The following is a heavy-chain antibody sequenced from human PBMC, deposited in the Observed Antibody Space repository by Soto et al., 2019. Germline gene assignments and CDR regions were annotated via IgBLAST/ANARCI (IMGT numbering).Heavy chain of an antibody. CDR2: INHSGST. V-gene: IGHV4-34*01. CDR3: ARVTLYYMDV. Sequence: SETLSLTCAVYGGSFSGYYWSWIRQPPGKGLEWIGEINHSGSTNYNPSLKSRVTISVDTSKNQFSLKLSSVTAADTAVYYCARVTLYYMDVWGKGTTVTVSS. CDR1: GGSFSGYY. J-gene: IGHJ6*03.